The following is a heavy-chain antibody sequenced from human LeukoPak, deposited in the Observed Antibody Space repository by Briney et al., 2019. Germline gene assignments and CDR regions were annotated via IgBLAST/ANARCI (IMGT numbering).Heavy chain of an antibody. Sequence: GGSLRLSCAASGFSFSDEYMSWIRQAPGQGLEWISYISASGSYTNYADSVKGRFTISRDNAKNSLYLQMISLRAEDTALYYCARDGRNLGYWGQGTLVTVSS. CDR2: ISASGSYT. D-gene: IGHD7-27*01. J-gene: IGHJ4*02. V-gene: IGHV3-11*05. CDR3: ARDGRNLGY. CDR1: GFSFSDEY.